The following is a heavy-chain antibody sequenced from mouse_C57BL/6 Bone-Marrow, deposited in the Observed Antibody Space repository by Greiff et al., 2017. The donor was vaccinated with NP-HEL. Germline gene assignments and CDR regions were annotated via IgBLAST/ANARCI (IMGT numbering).Heavy chain of an antibody. Sequence: EVKLVESGGGLVKPGGSLKLSCAASGFTFSSYAMSWVRQTPEKRLEWVATISDGGSYTYYPDNVKGRSTISRDNAKNNLYLQMSHLKSEDTAMYYCARGGGYGFFFAYWGQGTLVTVSA. CDR2: ISDGGSYT. CDR1: GFTFSSYA. D-gene: IGHD2-10*02. CDR3: ARGGGYGFFFAY. J-gene: IGHJ3*01. V-gene: IGHV5-4*03.